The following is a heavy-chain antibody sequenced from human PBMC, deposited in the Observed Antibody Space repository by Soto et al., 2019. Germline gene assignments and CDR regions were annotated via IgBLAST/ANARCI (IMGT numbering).Heavy chain of an antibody. CDR2: ISAYNGNT. Sequence: ASVKVSCKASGYTFTSYGISWVRQAPGQGLEWMGWISAYNGNTNYAQKLQGRVTMTTDTSTSTAYMGLRSLRSDDTAVYYCARDWRIDRLTIFGVVNTRGWFDPWGQGTLVTVSS. D-gene: IGHD3-3*01. V-gene: IGHV1-18*01. CDR1: GYTFTSYG. J-gene: IGHJ5*02. CDR3: ARDWRIDRLTIFGVVNTRGWFDP.